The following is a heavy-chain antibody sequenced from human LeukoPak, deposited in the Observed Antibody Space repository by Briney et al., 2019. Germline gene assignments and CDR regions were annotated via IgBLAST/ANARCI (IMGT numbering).Heavy chain of an antibody. Sequence: AGGSLRLSCAASGFTFSNAWMSWVRQAPGKGLEWVGRIKSKTDGGTTDYAAPVKGRFTISRDDSKNTLYLQMNSLRAEDTAVYYCAKDCLSGGSCYYYYYMDVWGKGTTVTISS. CDR1: GFTFSNAW. J-gene: IGHJ6*03. D-gene: IGHD2-15*01. CDR3: AKDCLSGGSCYYYYYMDV. V-gene: IGHV3-15*01. CDR2: IKSKTDGGTT.